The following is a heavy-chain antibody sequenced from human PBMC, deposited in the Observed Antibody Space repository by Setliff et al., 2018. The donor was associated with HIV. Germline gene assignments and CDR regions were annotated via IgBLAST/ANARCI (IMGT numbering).Heavy chain of an antibody. J-gene: IGHJ6*03. CDR2: IYYRGST. CDR1: GGSISSSSYY. V-gene: IGHV4-39*01. D-gene: IGHD6-13*01. CDR3: ARGRYRSRWYASDHYYIDV. Sequence: PSETLSLTCTVSGGSISSSSYYWGWIRQPPGKRLQGIGSIYYRGSTYYNPSLKSRVTISVDTSKNQFSLKLRSVTAADTALYYCARGRYRSRWYASDHYYIDVWGKGTTVTVSS.